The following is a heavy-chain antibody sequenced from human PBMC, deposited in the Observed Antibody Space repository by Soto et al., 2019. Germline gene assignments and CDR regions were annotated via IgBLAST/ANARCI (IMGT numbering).Heavy chain of an antibody. CDR1: GFTFSSYA. CDR3: ANEVAVAGTYNWFDP. Sequence: GSLRLSCAASGFTFSSYAMSWVRQAPGKGLEWVSAISGSGGSTYYADSVKGRFTISRDNSKNTLYPQMNSLRAEDTAVYYCANEVAVAGTYNWFDPWGQGTLVTVSS. V-gene: IGHV3-23*01. CDR2: ISGSGGST. J-gene: IGHJ5*02. D-gene: IGHD6-19*01.